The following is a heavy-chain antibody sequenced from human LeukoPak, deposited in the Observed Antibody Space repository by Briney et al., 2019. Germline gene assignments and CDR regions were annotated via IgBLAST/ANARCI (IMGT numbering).Heavy chain of an antibody. CDR2: IKQDGSEK. CDR3: ARTGSRPPVFALDI. Sequence: GGSLRLSCAASGFTFSSYWMSWVRRAPGKGLEWVANIKQDGSEKYYVDSVKGRFTISRDNAKNSLYLQMNSLRAEDTAVYYCARTGSRPPVFALDIWGQGTMVTVSS. V-gene: IGHV3-7*01. CDR1: GFTFSSYW. J-gene: IGHJ3*02. D-gene: IGHD2-15*01.